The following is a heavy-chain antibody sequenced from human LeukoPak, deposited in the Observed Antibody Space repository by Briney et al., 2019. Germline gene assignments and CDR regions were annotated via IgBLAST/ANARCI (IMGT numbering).Heavy chain of an antibody. J-gene: IGHJ4*02. CDR1: GFTFSSYG. Sequence: GGSLRLTCAASGFTFSSYGMHWVRQAPGKGLEWVAFIRYDGSNRYYADSVKGRFTISRDNSKNTLYLQMNSPRAEDTAVYYCASNTYFDYWGQGTLVTVSS. CDR2: IRYDGSNR. CDR3: ASNTYFDY. D-gene: IGHD3-16*01. V-gene: IGHV3-30*02.